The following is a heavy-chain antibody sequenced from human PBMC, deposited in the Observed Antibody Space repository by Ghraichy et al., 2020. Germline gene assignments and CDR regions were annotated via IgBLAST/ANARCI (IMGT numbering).Heavy chain of an antibody. D-gene: IGHD3-3*01. J-gene: IGHJ6*03. CDR1: GFTFSSYA. CDR3: ANNRGGFLEWLHRLVYYMDV. V-gene: IGHV3-23*01. CDR2: ISGSGGST. Sequence: GESLNISCAASGFTFSSYAMSWVRQAPGKGLEWVSAISGSGGSTYYADSVKGRFTISRDNSKNTLYLQMNSLRAEDTAVYYCANNRGGFLEWLHRLVYYMDVWGKGTTVTVSS.